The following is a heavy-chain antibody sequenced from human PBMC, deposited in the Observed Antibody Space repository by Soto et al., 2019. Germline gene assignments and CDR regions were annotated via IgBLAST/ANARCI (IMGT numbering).Heavy chain of an antibody. CDR2: IIPIFGTA. CDR3: ASRGSSPSYGMDV. Sequence: SVKVSCKASGGTFSSYAISWVRQAPGQGLEWMGGIIPIFGTANYAQKFQGRVTMTRDTSTSTVYMELSSLRSEDTAVYYCASRGSSPSYGMDVWGQGTTVTVSS. CDR1: GGTFSSYA. D-gene: IGHD6-13*01. J-gene: IGHJ6*02. V-gene: IGHV1-69*05.